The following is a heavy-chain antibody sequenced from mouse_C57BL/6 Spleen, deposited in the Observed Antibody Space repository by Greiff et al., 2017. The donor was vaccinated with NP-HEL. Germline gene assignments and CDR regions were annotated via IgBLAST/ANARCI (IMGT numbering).Heavy chain of an antibody. CDR1: GYTFTSYW. Sequence: VQLQQPGAELVKPGASVKLSCKASGYTFTSYWMHWVKQRPGQGLEWIGMIHPNSGSTNYNEKFKSKATLTVDKSSSTAYMQLSSLTSEDSAVYFCARDYDGRERYYYAMGYWGHGTSLSVSS. V-gene: IGHV1-64*01. D-gene: IGHD1-1*01. CDR3: ARDYDGRERYYYAMGY. J-gene: IGHJ4*01. CDR2: IHPNSGST.